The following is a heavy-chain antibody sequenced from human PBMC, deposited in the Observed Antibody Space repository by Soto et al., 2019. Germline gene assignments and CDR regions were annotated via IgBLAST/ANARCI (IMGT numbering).Heavy chain of an antibody. D-gene: IGHD2-21*02. V-gene: IGHV4-61*01. J-gene: IGHJ4*02. CDR1: GGSVSSGSYY. Sequence: PSETLSLTCTVSGGSVSSGSYYWSWIRQPPGKGLEWIGYIYYSGSTNYNPSLKSRVTISVDTSKNQFSLKLSSVTAADTAVYYCARTLPSRIVVVTATGYFDYWGQGTLVTVSS. CDR2: IYYSGST. CDR3: ARTLPSRIVVVTATGYFDY.